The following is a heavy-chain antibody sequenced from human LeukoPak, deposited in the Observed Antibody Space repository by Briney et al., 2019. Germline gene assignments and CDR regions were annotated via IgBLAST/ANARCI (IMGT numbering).Heavy chain of an antibody. Sequence: SETLSLTCTVSGGSISSSSYYWGWLRQPPGKGLEWIGSIYYSGSTYYNPSLKSRVTISVDTSKNQFSLKLSSVTAADTAVYYCARHGIPPTNYYDSSGIIGGFDYWGQGTLVTVSS. V-gene: IGHV4-39*01. CDR3: ARHGIPPTNYYDSSGIIGGFDY. CDR1: GGSISSSSYY. CDR2: IYYSGST. J-gene: IGHJ4*02. D-gene: IGHD3-22*01.